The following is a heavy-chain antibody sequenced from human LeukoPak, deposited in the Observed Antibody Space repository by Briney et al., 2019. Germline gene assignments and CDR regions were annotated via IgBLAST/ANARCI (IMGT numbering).Heavy chain of an antibody. CDR3: AKSNGYGLIDI. CDR1: GGSISSYY. CDR2: IFYSGST. V-gene: IGHV4-59*12. D-gene: IGHD3-22*01. J-gene: IGHJ3*02. Sequence: PSETLSLTCTVPGGSISSYYWGWVRQPPGKALEWIGNIFYSGSTYYSPSLKSRVTISLDTSRNQFSLKLNSVTAADTAVYYCAKSNGYGLIDIWGQGTMVTVSS.